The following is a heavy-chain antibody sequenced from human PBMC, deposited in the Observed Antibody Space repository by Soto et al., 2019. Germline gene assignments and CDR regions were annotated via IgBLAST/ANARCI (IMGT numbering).Heavy chain of an antibody. Sequence: SETLSLTCTVSGGSSSSDYWSWIRQPPGKGLEWIGYIYYSGSTNYNPSLKSRVTISVDTSKNQFSLKLSSVTAADTAVYYCARDLGGILWFGESVFGWFDPWGQGTLVTVSS. J-gene: IGHJ5*02. CDR2: IYYSGST. D-gene: IGHD3-10*01. CDR3: ARDLGGILWFGESVFGWFDP. V-gene: IGHV4-59*01. CDR1: GGSSSSDY.